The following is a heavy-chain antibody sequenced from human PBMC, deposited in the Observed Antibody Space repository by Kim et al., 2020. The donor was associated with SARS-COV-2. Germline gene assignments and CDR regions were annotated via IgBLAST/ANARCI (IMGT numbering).Heavy chain of an antibody. CDR2: IYYTGST. V-gene: IGHV4-31*03. CDR3: GRSPLIYCGGDCFSWF. J-gene: IGHJ5*01. Sequence: SETLSLTCSVSGDSISSGDYYWSWHRQRPGQGLEWIGYIYYTGSTYSIPSLKSRVSMSVATSKNHFSLRVNSVTAADTAVYYCGRSPLIYCGGDCFSWF. CDR1: GDSISSGDYY. D-gene: IGHD2-21*02.